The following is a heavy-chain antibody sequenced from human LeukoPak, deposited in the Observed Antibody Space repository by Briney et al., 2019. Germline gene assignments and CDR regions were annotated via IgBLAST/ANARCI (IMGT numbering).Heavy chain of an antibody. V-gene: IGHV4-59*01. CDR3: ASAFPFSLYSSSSLVYFDY. Sequence: SETLSLTCTVSGGSFSSYYWSWIRQPPGKGLEWIGDIYYSGSTNYNPSLKSRVTISVDTSKNQFSLKLSSVTAAATAVYYCASAFPFSLYSSSSLVYFDYWGQGTLGTVSS. D-gene: IGHD6-6*01. CDR1: GGSFSSYY. CDR2: IYYSGST. J-gene: IGHJ4*02.